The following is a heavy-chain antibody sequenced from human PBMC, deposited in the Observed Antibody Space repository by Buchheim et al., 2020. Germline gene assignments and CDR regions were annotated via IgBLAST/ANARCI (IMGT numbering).Heavy chain of an antibody. J-gene: IGHJ4*02. V-gene: IGHV3-30*18. Sequence: QVQLVESGGGVVQPGRSLRLSCAASGFTFSSYGMHWVREAPGKGLEWVAVISYDGSNKYYADSVKGGFTISRDNSKKKLYLQMNSLRAEDTAVYYCAKTPAYSGSYYYFDYWGQGTL. CDR2: ISYDGSNK. CDR1: GFTFSSYG. D-gene: IGHD1-26*01. CDR3: AKTPAYSGSYYYFDY.